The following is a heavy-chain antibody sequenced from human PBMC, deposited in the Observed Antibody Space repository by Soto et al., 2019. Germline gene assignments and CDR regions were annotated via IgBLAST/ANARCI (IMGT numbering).Heavy chain of an antibody. Sequence: QDQLVQSGVEVKKPGASVKVSCKASGYSFTNYGITWVRQAPGQGFEWMGWISAYNGNTNYAQKFQVRGTMTTDASTSTAYLELGSQRSDDTAVYYCARDRGVAPPVAGNTHYYYYMDVWGKGTTVTVSS. V-gene: IGHV1-18*01. CDR3: ARDRGVAPPVAGNTHYYYYMDV. CDR1: GYSFTNYG. CDR2: ISAYNGNT. J-gene: IGHJ6*03. D-gene: IGHD6-19*01.